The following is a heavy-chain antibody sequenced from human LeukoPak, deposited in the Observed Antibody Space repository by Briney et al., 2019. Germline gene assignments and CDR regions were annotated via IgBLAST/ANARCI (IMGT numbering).Heavy chain of an antibody. CDR2: IYSGGST. D-gene: IGHD3-10*01. CDR1: GFTVSSNY. V-gene: IGHV3-66*01. J-gene: IGHJ6*02. Sequence: GGSLRLSCAASGFTVSSNYMSWVRQAPGKGLEWVSVIYSGGSTCYADSVKGRFTISRDNSKNTLYLQMNSLRAEDTAVYYCARSSGSYYKPSHYYYGMDVWGQGTTVTVSS. CDR3: ARSSGSYYKPSHYYYGMDV.